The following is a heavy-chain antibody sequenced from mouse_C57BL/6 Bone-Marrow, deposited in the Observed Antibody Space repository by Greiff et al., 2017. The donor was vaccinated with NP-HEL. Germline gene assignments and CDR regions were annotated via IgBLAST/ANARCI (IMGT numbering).Heavy chain of an antibody. Sequence: VQLVESGPGLVQPSQSLSITCTVSGFSLTSYGVHWVRQSPGKGLEWLGVIWRGGSTDYNAAFMSRLSITKDNSKSQVFFKMNSLQADDTAIYYCAILLLRPQRGFAYWGQGTLVTVSA. CDR2: IWRGGST. CDR3: AILLLRPQRGFAY. J-gene: IGHJ3*01. CDR1: GFSLTSYG. D-gene: IGHD1-1*01. V-gene: IGHV2-5*01.